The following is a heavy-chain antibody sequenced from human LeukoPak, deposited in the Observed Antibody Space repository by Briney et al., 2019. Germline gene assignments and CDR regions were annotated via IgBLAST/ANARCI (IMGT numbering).Heavy chain of an antibody. CDR1: GFTFSSYD. Sequence: ASVKVSCKASGFTFSSYDMNWVRQATGQGLEWMGWMNPNSGNTGYAQKFQGRVTMTRDSSRSTAYMELSSLRSEDTAVYYFAREKILTGQGDSFDIWGQGTMVTVSS. CDR2: MNPNSGNT. J-gene: IGHJ3*02. D-gene: IGHD3-9*01. V-gene: IGHV1-8*01. CDR3: AREKILTGQGDSFDI.